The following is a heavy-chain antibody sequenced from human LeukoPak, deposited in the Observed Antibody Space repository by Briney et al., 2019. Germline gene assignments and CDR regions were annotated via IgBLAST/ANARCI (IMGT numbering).Heavy chain of an antibody. D-gene: IGHD3-22*01. CDR2: ISYDGSNK. CDR1: GFTFSSYG. Sequence: QSGGSLRLSCAASGFTFSSYGVHWVRQAPGKGLEWVAVISYDGSNKYYADSVKGRFTISRDNSKNALYLQMNSLRAEDTAVYYCAKESNYYDSSGYDHWGQGILVTVSS. J-gene: IGHJ4*02. V-gene: IGHV3-30*18. CDR3: AKESNYYDSSGYDH.